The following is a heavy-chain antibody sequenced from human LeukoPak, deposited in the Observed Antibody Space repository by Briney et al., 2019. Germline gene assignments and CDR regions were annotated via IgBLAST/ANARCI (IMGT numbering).Heavy chain of an antibody. CDR2: IHYTESA. D-gene: IGHD5-12*01. J-gene: IGHJ4*02. Sequence: SETLSLTCTVSGDSISNLYWSWIRQPPGKGLEFIGSIHYTESAYYSPSLKSRVTISVDTSKNQLSLKLTSVTAADTAVYYCARHPPSVADIGSYFDYWGQGILVTVSS. CDR3: ARHPPSVADIGSYFDY. CDR1: GDSISNLY. V-gene: IGHV4-59*08.